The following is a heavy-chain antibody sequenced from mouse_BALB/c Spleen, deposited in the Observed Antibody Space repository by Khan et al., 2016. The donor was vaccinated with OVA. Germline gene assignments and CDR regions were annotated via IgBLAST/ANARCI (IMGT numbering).Heavy chain of an antibody. CDR3: ARDYWFTY. V-gene: IGHV5-6-5*01. D-gene: IGHD1-1*02. Sequence: EVELVESGGDLVKPGGSLKLSCAASGFTFSNYAMSWVRQTPEKRLEWVASISSDGTTYYPDRVKGRFTISRDNARNILYLQMNSLRSEDTAMFYCARDYWFTYWGQGTLVTVSA. CDR1: GFTFSNYA. CDR2: ISSDGTT. J-gene: IGHJ3*01.